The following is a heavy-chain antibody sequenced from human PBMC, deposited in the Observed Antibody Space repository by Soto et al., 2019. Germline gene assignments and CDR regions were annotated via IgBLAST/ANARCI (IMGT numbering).Heavy chain of an antibody. CDR3: ARDRSYTTDY. D-gene: IGHD1-26*01. CDR2: INSDGSTT. Sequence: VRQAPGKGLVWVSYINSDGSTTTYADSVKGRFTISRDNAKNTVYLQITSLTAEDTAVYYCARDRSYTTDYWGQGTLVTVSS. V-gene: IGHV3-74*01. J-gene: IGHJ4*02.